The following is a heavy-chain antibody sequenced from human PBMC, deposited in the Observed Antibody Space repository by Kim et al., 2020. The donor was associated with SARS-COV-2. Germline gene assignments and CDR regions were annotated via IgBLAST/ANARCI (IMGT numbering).Heavy chain of an antibody. CDR1: GYTFTSYD. D-gene: IGHD2-2*01. Sequence: ASVKVSCKASGYTFTSYDINWVRQATGQGLEWMGWMNPNSGNTGYAQKFQGRVTMTRNTSISTAYMELSSLRSEDTAVYYCAVVMPNNYYYYGMDVWGQGTTVTVSS. CDR2: MNPNSGNT. J-gene: IGHJ6*02. CDR3: AVVMPNNYYYYGMDV. V-gene: IGHV1-8*01.